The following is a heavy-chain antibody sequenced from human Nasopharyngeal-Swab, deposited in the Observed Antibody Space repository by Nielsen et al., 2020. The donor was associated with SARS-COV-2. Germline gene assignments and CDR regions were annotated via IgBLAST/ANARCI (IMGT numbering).Heavy chain of an antibody. D-gene: IGHD3-16*02. Sequence: GVLKLSCAASGFSSSTYWMTWVRQAPGKGLEWVANIKQDGSEKYYVDSVKGRFTVSRDNPKNLLYLQVNSLRAEDTAVYYCARQGVFVPAYFHQYYMDVWGKGTTVTVSS. CDR2: IKQDGSEK. V-gene: IGHV3-7*03. J-gene: IGHJ6*03. CDR1: GFSSSTYW. CDR3: ARQGVFVPAYFHQYYMDV.